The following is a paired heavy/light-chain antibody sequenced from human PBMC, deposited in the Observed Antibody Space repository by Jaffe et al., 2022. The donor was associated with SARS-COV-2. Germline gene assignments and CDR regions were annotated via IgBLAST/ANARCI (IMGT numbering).Heavy chain of an antibody. D-gene: IGHD6-19*01. CDR2: ISYDGSNK. Sequence: QVQLVESGGGVVQPGRSLRLSCAASGFTFSSYAMHWVRQAPGKGLEWVAVISYDGSNKYYADSVKGRFTISRDNSKNTLYLQMNSLRAEDTAVYYCARGGTVSYSSGWLKIDYWGQGTLVTVSS. J-gene: IGHJ4*02. V-gene: IGHV3-30*04. CDR1: GFTFSSYA. CDR3: ARGGTVSYSSGWLKIDY.
Light chain of an antibody. CDR1: QSVLYSSNNKNY. CDR3: QQYYSTPT. Sequence: DIVMTQSPDSLAVSLGERATINCKSSQSVLYSSNNKNYLAWYQQKPGQPPKLLIYWASTRESGVPDRFSGSGSGTDFTLTISSLQAEDVAVYYCQQYYSTPTFGQGTKVEIK. J-gene: IGKJ1*01. V-gene: IGKV4-1*01. CDR2: WAS.